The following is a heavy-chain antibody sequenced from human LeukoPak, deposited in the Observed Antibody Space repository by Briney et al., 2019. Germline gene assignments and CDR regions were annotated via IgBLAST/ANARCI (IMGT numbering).Heavy chain of an antibody. CDR2: ISYDGSNK. V-gene: IGHV3-30*18. J-gene: IGHJ3*02. CDR1: GFTFSSYG. Sequence: GGSLRLSCAASGFTFSSYGMHWVRQAPGKGLEWVAVISYDGSNKYYADSVKGRFTISRDNAKNSLYLQMNSLRAEDTAVYYCAKDLADPLGAFDIWGQGTMVTVSS. CDR3: AKDLADPLGAFDI.